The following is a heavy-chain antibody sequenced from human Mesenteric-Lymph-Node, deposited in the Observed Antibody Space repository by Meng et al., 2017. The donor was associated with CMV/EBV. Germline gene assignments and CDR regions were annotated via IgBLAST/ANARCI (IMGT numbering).Heavy chain of an antibody. D-gene: IGHD6-19*01. CDR2: TYYRSKWYT. CDR1: NSAA. CDR3: ARDPRLELITVAVQGYFDL. J-gene: IGHJ2*01. V-gene: IGHV6-1*01. Sequence: NSAAWNWIRQSPSRGLEWLGRTYYRSKWYTDYAVSVKGRMTINPDTSKNQFSLQLNSVTPEDTAVYYCARDPRLELITVAVQGYFDLWGRGTLVTVSS.